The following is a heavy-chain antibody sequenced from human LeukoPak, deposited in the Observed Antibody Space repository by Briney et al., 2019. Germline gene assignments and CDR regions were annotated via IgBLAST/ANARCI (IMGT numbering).Heavy chain of an antibody. Sequence: GESLKISCKGSGYSFTSYWISWVRQMPGKGLGGRVRIDPSDSYTNYSPSFQGHVTISADKSISTAYLQWSSLKASDTAMYYCARQSWPFDYWGQGTLVTVSS. CDR1: GYSFTSYW. CDR2: IDPSDSYT. J-gene: IGHJ4*02. CDR3: ARQSWPFDY. D-gene: IGHD6-13*01. V-gene: IGHV5-10-1*01.